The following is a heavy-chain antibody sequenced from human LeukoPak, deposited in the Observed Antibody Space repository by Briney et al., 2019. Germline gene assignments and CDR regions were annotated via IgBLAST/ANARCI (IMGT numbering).Heavy chain of an antibody. CDR3: AKIGIYGGYSYGYEDY. D-gene: IGHD5-18*01. CDR2: ISGSGGST. Sequence: PGGSLRLSCAASGFTFSSYGMSWVRQAPGKGLEWVSAISGSGGSTYYADSVKGRFTISRDNSKNTLYLQMNSLRAEDTAVYYCAKIGIYGGYSYGYEDYWGQGSLVTVSS. J-gene: IGHJ4*02. CDR1: GFTFSSYG. V-gene: IGHV3-23*01.